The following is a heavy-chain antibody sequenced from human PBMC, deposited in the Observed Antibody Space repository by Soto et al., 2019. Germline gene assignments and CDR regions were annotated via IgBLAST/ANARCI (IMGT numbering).Heavy chain of an antibody. CDR1: GGTFSSYA. V-gene: IGHV1-69*05. D-gene: IGHD2-8*01. J-gene: IGHJ4*02. CDR3: ARGYCTNGVCYDFDY. Sequence: ASVKVSCKASGGTFSSYAISWVRQAPGQGLEWMGGIIPIFGTANYAQKFQGRVTMTRNTSISTAYMELSSLRSEDTAVYYCARGYCTNGVCYDFDYWGQGTLVTVSS. CDR2: IIPIFGTA.